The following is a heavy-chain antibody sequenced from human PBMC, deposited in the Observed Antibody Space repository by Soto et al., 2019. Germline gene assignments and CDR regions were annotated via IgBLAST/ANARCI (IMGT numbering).Heavy chain of an antibody. CDR2: INPNSGGT. CDR1: GYTFTDYY. Sequence: GASVKVSCKASGYTFTDYYMHWVPQSPGQGLEWMGWINPNSGGTNYAQKFQGWVTMTRDTSISTAYMELSRLRSDDTAVYYCARSIAVAGRNWFDPWGQGTLVTSPQ. J-gene: IGHJ5*02. D-gene: IGHD6-19*01. V-gene: IGHV1-2*04. CDR3: ARSIAVAGRNWFDP.